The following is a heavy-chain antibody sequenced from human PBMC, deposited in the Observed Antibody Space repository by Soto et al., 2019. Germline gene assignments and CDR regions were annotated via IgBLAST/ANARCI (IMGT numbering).Heavy chain of an antibody. J-gene: IGHJ4*02. CDR2: ISSNGGAT. D-gene: IGHD3-10*01. Sequence: PGGSLRLSCAASGFTFSSYAMSWVRQAPGKGLEWVSAISSNGGATYYADSVRGRFTISRDNSKNTLYLQMNSLRAEDTAVYYSAKEPVFTGVEDNWGQGTLVTVSS. CDR1: GFTFSSYA. V-gene: IGHV3-23*01. CDR3: AKEPVFTGVEDN.